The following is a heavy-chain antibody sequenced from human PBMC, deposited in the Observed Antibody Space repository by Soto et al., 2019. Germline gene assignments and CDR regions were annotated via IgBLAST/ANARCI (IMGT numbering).Heavy chain of an antibody. J-gene: IGHJ3*02. CDR1: GFTFSDHF. V-gene: IGHV3-72*01. CDR2: IRDKARGYTT. D-gene: IGHD2-21*02. CDR3: TRLLAYCGGDCHSFAFDI. Sequence: EVQLVESGGGLVQPGGSLRLSCAASGFTFSDHFMEWVRQAPGKGPEWVGRIRDKARGYTTDYAASVKGRFTISRDDSKNSLYLQMNRLKPEDTALYYCTRLLAYCGGDCHSFAFDIWGQGTMVTVSS.